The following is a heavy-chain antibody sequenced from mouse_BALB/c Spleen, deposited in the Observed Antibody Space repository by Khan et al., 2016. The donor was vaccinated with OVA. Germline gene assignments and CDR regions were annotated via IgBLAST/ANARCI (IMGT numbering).Heavy chain of an antibody. V-gene: IGHV2-9*02. CDR1: GFSLTSYG. Sequence: QVQLKQSGPGLVAPSQSLSITCTVSGFSLTSYGVHWVRQPPGKGLEWLGIIWAGGSTNYNSALMSRLSISKDNSKSQVFLKMNSLQTDDTAMDYCARDTTATPYWGQGTLVTVSA. J-gene: IGHJ3*01. CDR2: IWAGGST. CDR3: ARDTTATPY. D-gene: IGHD1-2*01.